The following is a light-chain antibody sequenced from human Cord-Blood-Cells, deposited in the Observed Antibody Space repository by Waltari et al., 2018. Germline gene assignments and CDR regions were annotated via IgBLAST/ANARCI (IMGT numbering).Light chain of an antibody. CDR1: SSDVGGYNY. V-gene: IGLV2-11*01. CDR2: DVS. CDR3: CSYAGSYTWV. Sequence: QSALTQPRSVSGSPGQSVTISCTGTSSDVGGYNYVSWYQQHPGKAPKLMIYDVSKRPSGVPDRCSGSKSGYTASLTISGLQAEDEADYYCCSYAGSYTWVFGGGTKLTVL. J-gene: IGLJ3*02.